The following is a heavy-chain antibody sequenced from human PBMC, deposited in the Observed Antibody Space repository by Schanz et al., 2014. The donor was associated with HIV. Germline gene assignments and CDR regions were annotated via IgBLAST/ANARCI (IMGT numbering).Heavy chain of an antibody. V-gene: IGHV3-23*04. CDR3: ARDGGEV. CDR2: IDGVGDNT. CDR1: GFPFAAYA. D-gene: IGHD3-16*01. Sequence: EVLLVESGGGFVQPGGSLRLSCATSGFPFAAYAMTWVRQAPGKGLEWVSAIDGVGDNTYYADSVKGRFTISRDNSKNTVYLRMSGLRAEDTAVYYCARDGGEVWGQGTTVTVSS. J-gene: IGHJ6*02.